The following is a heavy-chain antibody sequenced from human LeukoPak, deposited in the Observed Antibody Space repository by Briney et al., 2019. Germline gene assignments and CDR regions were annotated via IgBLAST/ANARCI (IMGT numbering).Heavy chain of an antibody. CDR3: ARAFLWFGELTNWFDP. CDR2: IYYSGST. Sequence: PSETLSLTCTVSGGSISSSSYYWGWIRQPPGKGLEWIGSIYYSGSTYYNPSLKSRVTISVDTSKNQFSLKLSSVTAADTAVYYCARAFLWFGELTNWFDPWGQGTLVTVSS. J-gene: IGHJ5*02. D-gene: IGHD3-10*01. CDR1: GGSISSSSYY. V-gene: IGHV4-39*01.